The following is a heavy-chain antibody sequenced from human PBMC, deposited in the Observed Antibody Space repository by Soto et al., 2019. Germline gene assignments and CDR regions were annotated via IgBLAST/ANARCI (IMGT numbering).Heavy chain of an antibody. CDR2: ISAYNGKT. Sequence: QVQLVQSGAEVKRPGASVKVSCKASGYTFTGYAFSWVRQAPGQGLEWMGWISAYNGKTIYSQKLQGRVTMTTDTSTSTVYMEVRSLGSDDTAVYYCARCSSGYGDDGLFLKYWGQGTSVTVSS. CDR3: ARCSSGYGDDGLFLKY. V-gene: IGHV1-18*01. CDR1: GYTFTGYA. D-gene: IGHD5-12*01. J-gene: IGHJ1*01.